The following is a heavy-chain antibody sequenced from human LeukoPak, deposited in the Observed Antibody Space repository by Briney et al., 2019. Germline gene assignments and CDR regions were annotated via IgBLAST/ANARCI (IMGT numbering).Heavy chain of an antibody. D-gene: IGHD4-17*01. V-gene: IGHV4-4*07. J-gene: IGHJ6*02. CDR2: IYTSGST. CDR1: GGSISSYY. CDR3: AREGAITYGDYYFYYYYGMDV. Sequence: NSSETLSLTCTVSGGSISSYYWSWIRQPAGKGLEWIVRIYTSGSTNYNPSLKSRVTMSVGTSKNQFSPKLSSVTAADTAVYYCAREGAITYGDYYFYYYYGMDVWGQGTTVTVSS.